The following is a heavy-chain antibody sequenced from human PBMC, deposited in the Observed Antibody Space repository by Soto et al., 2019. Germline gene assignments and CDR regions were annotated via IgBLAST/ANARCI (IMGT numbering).Heavy chain of an antibody. CDR3: TRNAY. V-gene: IGHV3-7*01. CDR1: GFTLSDNW. J-gene: IGHJ4*02. CDR2: IEDGGSER. Sequence: EVHLVEAGGGLVQPGESLRLSCATSGFTLSDNWMGWVRQAPGKGLEWVANIEDGGSERWYADSVKGRFTIFRDTAKNSLYLQMTGLRAEDTAMYYCTRNAYWGQGTLVTVSS.